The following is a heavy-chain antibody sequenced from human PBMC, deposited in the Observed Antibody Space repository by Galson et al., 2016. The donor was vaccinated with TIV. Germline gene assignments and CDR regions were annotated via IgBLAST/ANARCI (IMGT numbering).Heavy chain of an antibody. CDR2: SRSNTDGGTT. J-gene: IGHJ6*02. V-gene: IGHV3-15*01. Sequence: SLRLSCAASGFTFSNARMNWVRQAPGKGLEWVGRSRSNTDGGTTEYAAPVTGRFIVSRDDSRNTLFLDMNGLKTDDTALYFCATEYYLASGTDPLVGYKGMDVWGQGTTVTVSS. CDR3: ATEYYLASGTDPLVGYKGMDV. CDR1: GFTFSNAR. D-gene: IGHD3-10*01.